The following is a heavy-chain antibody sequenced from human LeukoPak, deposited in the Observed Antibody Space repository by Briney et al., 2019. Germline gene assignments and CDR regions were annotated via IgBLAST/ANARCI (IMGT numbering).Heavy chain of an antibody. J-gene: IGHJ4*02. CDR2: MSYSGST. CDR1: GGSISSGGSY. Sequence: SQTLSLTCAVSGGSISSGGSYWAWIRQHPGKGLEWIGYMSYSGSTYYNPSLKSRVNISVDTSKNQVSLNLTSVTAADTAVYYCARYVFSYSSSPFETKWGQGTLVTVSS. V-gene: IGHV4-31*11. D-gene: IGHD6-6*01. CDR3: ARYVFSYSSSPFETK.